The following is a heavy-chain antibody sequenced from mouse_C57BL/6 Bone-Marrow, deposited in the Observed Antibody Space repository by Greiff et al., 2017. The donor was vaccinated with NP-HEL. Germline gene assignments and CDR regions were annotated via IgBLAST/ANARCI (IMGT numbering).Heavy chain of an antibody. CDR1: GYTFTDYY. CDR2: INPYNGGT. V-gene: IGHV1-19*01. CDR3: ARSGTTVVVPHYFDY. Sequence: VQLQQSGPVLVKPGASVKMSCKASGYTFTDYYMNWVKQSHGKSLEWIGVINPYNGGTSYNQKFKGKATLTVDKSSSTAYMELNSLTSEDSAVYYCARSGTTVVVPHYFDYWGQGTTLTGSS. D-gene: IGHD1-1*01. J-gene: IGHJ2*01.